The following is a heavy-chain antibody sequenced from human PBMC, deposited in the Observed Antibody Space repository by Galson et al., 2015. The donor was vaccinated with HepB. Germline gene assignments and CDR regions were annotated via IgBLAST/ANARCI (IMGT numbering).Heavy chain of an antibody. D-gene: IGHD4-17*01. CDR3: ARVRTVATLYY. Sequence: ETLSPTCNVSGASISASYWTWIRQPPGKGLEWLGYFFYSGSTTYNPSLKSRVTISVDTSENQFSLRLTSLTAADTAVYYCARVRTVATLYYWGQGALVTVSS. V-gene: IGHV4-59*01. J-gene: IGHJ4*02. CDR2: FFYSGST. CDR1: GASISASY.